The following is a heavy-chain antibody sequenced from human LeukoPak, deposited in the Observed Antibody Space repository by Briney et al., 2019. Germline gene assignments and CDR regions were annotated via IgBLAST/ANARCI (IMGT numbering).Heavy chain of an antibody. CDR3: AHNGYSSRGGVYYYMDV. D-gene: IGHD6-13*01. J-gene: IGHJ6*03. Sequence: ESGPTLLHPPQTLTLTCTFSGFSLSTSGVGVGWIRQPPGEALEWLALIYWDDDKRYSPSLKSRLTITKDTSKNQVVLTMTNMDPVDTATYYCAHNGYSSRGGVYYYMDVWGKGTTVTVSS. CDR1: GFSLSTSGVG. CDR2: IYWDDDK. V-gene: IGHV2-5*02.